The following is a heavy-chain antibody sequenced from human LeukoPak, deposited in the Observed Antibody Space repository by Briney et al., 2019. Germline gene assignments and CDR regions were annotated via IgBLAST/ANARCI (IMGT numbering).Heavy chain of an antibody. V-gene: IGHV3-21*01. J-gene: IGHJ6*02. Sequence: GGSLRLSCAASGFTFSSYSMNWVRQAPGKGLEWVSSISSSSSYIYYADSVKGRFTISRDNAKNSLYLQMNSLRAEDTAVYYCARDRPTMIVVASGMDVWGQGTTVTVSS. D-gene: IGHD3-22*01. CDR1: GFTFSSYS. CDR2: ISSSSSYI. CDR3: ARDRPTMIVVASGMDV.